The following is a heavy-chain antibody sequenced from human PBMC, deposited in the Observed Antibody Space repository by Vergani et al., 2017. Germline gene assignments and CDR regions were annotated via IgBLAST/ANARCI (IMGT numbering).Heavy chain of an antibody. CDR3: ARETHEYSSSSVGAY. J-gene: IGHJ4*02. CDR2: ISPYNRHT. Sequence: QVQLVQSAAEVKKPGASVRVSCKASGYKFPTYGITWVRQAPGQGLEWMGWISPYNRHTNYGHKFQGRVTLTTDTSTMTAYMELRSLTSDDTAVYYCARETHEYSSSSVGAYWGQGTLVTVSS. CDR1: GYKFPTYG. D-gene: IGHD2-2*01. V-gene: IGHV1-18*01.